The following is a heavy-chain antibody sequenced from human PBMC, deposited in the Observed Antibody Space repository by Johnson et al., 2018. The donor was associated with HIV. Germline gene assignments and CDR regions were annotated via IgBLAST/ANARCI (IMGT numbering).Heavy chain of an antibody. CDR1: GFTFDDYA. CDR2: ISWDGGST. Sequence: VQLVESGGGVVQPGRSLRLSCAASGFTFDDYAMHWVRQAPGKGLEWVSLISWDGGSTYYADSVKGRFTISRDNSKNSLYLQMNSLRAEDTALYYCTKDRRWLGLSGAFDIWGQGTMVTVSS. J-gene: IGHJ3*02. D-gene: IGHD3-22*01. V-gene: IGHV3-43D*03. CDR3: TKDRRWLGLSGAFDI.